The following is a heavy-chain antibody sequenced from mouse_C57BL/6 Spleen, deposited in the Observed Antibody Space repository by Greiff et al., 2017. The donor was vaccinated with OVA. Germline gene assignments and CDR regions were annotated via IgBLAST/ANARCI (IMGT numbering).Heavy chain of an antibody. Sequence: EVKLQQSGAELVRPGASVKLSCTASGFNIKDDYMHWVKQRPEQGLEWIGWIDPENGDTEYASKFQGKATITADTSSNTAYLQLSSLTSEDTAVYYCTFYYGSCYDWYFDVWGTGTTVTVSS. CDR1: GFNIKDDY. V-gene: IGHV14-4*01. CDR2: IDPENGDT. CDR3: TFYYGSCYDWYFDV. J-gene: IGHJ1*03. D-gene: IGHD1-1*01.